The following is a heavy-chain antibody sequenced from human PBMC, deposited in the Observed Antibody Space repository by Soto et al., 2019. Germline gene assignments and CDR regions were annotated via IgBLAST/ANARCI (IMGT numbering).Heavy chain of an antibody. CDR2: TYHSGNP. J-gene: IGHJ6*02. Sequence: PSETLSLTCDVSGDTISTGGYTWAWIRQPPGKALEWIGHTYHSGNPYYNPSLKSRVIISVDRSKNQFSLKLRSVTAADTAVYYCARRIVILAADYGMDVWGQGTTVTVSS. CDR1: GDTISTGGYT. CDR3: ARRIVILAADYGMDV. D-gene: IGHD2-15*01. V-gene: IGHV4-30-2*01.